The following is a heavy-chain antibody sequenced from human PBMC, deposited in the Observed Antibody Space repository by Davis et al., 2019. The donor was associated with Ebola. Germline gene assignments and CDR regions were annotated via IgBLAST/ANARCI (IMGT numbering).Heavy chain of an antibody. CDR2: ISAYNGNT. Sequence: ASVKVSCKASGYTFTSYGISWVRQAPGQGLEWMGWISAYNGNTNYAQKLQGRVTMTTDTSTSTAYMELRSLRSDDTAVYYCAREGGNTAMVFGGDAFDIWGQGTMVTVSS. J-gene: IGHJ3*02. V-gene: IGHV1-18*01. CDR3: AREGGNTAMVFGGDAFDI. CDR1: GYTFTSYG. D-gene: IGHD5-18*01.